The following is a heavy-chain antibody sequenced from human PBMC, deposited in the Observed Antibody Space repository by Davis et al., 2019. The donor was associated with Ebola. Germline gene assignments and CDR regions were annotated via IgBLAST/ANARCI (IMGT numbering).Heavy chain of an antibody. J-gene: IGHJ4*02. CDR3: LREGVQLLYVDY. V-gene: IGHV3-30*14. CDR2: ISSAGTNK. D-gene: IGHD2-2*02. Sequence: GESLKISCAASGFTFSSYAMHWVRQAPGKGLEWVAIISSAGTNKYYADSVKGRFTVSRDNSKNPLYLQMNSLRADDTAVYYCLREGVQLLYVDYWGQGTLVTVSS. CDR1: GFTFSSYA.